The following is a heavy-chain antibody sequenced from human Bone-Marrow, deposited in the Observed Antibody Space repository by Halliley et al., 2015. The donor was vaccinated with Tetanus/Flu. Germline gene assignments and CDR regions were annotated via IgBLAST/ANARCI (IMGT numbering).Heavy chain of an antibody. CDR2: IKEDGSVK. J-gene: IGHJ4*01. CDR3: ARSDRSPGDY. CDR1: GFTFSSYW. V-gene: IGHV3-7*03. Sequence: SLRLSCAASGFTFSSYWMSWVRQAPGKGLEWVGNIKEDGSVKYYVDSAKGRFTISRDNARNSVYLQMNSLRGDDTAVYYCARSDRSPGDYWGHGTLVPVSS.